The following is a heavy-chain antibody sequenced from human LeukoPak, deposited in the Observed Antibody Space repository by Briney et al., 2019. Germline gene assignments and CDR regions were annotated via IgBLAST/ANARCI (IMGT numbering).Heavy chain of an antibody. Sequence: GESLKISCKGSGYSFTSYWIGWVRQMPGKGLEWMGIIYPGDSDTRYSPSFQGQVTISADKSISTAYLQWSSLKASDTAMYYCARYVAAAGTGNWFDPWGQGTLVTVSS. V-gene: IGHV5-51*01. CDR1: GYSFTSYW. J-gene: IGHJ5*02. CDR3: ARYVAAAGTGNWFDP. CDR2: IYPGDSDT. D-gene: IGHD6-13*01.